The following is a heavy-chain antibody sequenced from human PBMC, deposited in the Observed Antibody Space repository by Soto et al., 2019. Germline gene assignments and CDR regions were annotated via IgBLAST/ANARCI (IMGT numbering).Heavy chain of an antibody. CDR2: IYYSGST. V-gene: IGHV4-59*01. CDR1: GGSISSYY. Sequence: SETLSLTCTVSGGSISSYYWSWIRQPPGKGLEWIGYIYYSGSTNYNPSIKSRVTISVDTSKNQFSLKLSSVTAADTAVYYCARGPSSKGYYYYGMDVWGQGTTVTVSS. J-gene: IGHJ6*02. CDR3: ARGPSSKGYYYYGMDV. D-gene: IGHD4-4*01.